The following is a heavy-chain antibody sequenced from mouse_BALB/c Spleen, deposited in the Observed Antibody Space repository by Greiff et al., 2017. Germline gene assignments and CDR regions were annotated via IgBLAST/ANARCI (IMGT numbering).Heavy chain of an antibody. CDR2: INPSSGYT. CDR1: GYTFTSYT. Sequence: VQLQQSAAELARPGASVKMSCKASGYTFTSYTMHWVKQRPGQGLEWIGYINPSSGYTEYNQKFKDKTTLTADKSSSTAYMQLSSLTSEDSAVYYCDYYYGSSYGFDYWGQGTTLTVSS. D-gene: IGHD1-1*01. CDR3: DYYYGSSYGFDY. J-gene: IGHJ2*01. V-gene: IGHV1-4*02.